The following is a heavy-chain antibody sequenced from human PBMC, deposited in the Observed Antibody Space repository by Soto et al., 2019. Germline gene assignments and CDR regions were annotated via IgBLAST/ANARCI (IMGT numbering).Heavy chain of an antibody. V-gene: IGHV4-34*01. CDR2: MSHSGGT. J-gene: IGHJ3*02. CDR3: ARVERGTATTVVDAFDI. CDR1: GGFVSSGNYY. Sequence: QEQLQQWGAGLLKPSETMSLTCAVYGGFVSSGNYYWSWIRQPPGKGLEWIGEMSHSGGTHFNPSLKSRVTISVDTSKNQFSLKMSSVNAADTALYYCARVERGTATTVVDAFDIWGPGTMVTVSS. D-gene: IGHD1-1*01.